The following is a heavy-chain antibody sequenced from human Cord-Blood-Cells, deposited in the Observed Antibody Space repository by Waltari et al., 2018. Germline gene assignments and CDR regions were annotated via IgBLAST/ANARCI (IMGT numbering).Heavy chain of an antibody. CDR2: ISWNSGSI. V-gene: IGHV3-9*01. D-gene: IGHD6-6*01. CDR3: AKGSSSSDYFDY. Sequence: EVQLVESGGGLVQPGRSLRLSCAASGFTFDDYAMHWVRQAPGKGLEWVSGISWNSGSIGYADSVKGRFTISRDNAKNSLYLQMNSLRAEDTALYYCAKGSSSSDYFDYWGQGTLVTVSS. J-gene: IGHJ4*02. CDR1: GFTFDDYA.